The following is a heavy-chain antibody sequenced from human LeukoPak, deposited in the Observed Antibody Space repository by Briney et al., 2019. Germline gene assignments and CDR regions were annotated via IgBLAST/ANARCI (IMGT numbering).Heavy chain of an antibody. D-gene: IGHD3-16*02. J-gene: IGHJ3*02. CDR3: ATDSDDYVWGSYRPDAFDI. Sequence: GASVKVSCKVSGYTLTELSMHWVRQAPGKGLEWMGGFDPEDGETIYAQKFQGRVTMTEDTSTDTAYMELSSLRSEDTAVYYCATDSDDYVWGSYRPDAFDIWAKGQWSPSLQ. CDR1: GYTLTELS. V-gene: IGHV1-24*01. CDR2: FDPEDGET.